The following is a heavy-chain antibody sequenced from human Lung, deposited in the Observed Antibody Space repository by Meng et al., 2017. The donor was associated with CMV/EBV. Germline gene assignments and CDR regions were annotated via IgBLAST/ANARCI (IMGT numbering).Heavy chain of an antibody. D-gene: IGHD4-17*01. CDR2: IYYSGST. Sequence: SETXSLXXTVSGGSVRSSFYYWSWIRQSPGKGLEWIGYIYYSGSTDYNTSLKSRVTMSIDTSKNQISLKLSSVTAADTAVYYCARSPTGDYAMDVWGQGTTVXVSS. J-gene: IGHJ6*02. CDR1: GGSVRSSFYY. CDR3: ARSPTGDYAMDV. V-gene: IGHV4-61*01.